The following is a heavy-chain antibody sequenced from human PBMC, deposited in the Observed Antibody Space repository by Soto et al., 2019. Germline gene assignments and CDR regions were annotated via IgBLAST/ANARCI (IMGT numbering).Heavy chain of an antibody. CDR3: ARRARPDYYYMDV. D-gene: IGHD6-6*01. CDR2: ISSNGVGT. CDR1: GFTLSGYA. J-gene: IGHJ6*03. V-gene: IGHV3-64*01. Sequence: EVQLAESGGGLAQPGGSLRLSCAASGFTLSGYAMDWVRQAPGKGLEYVSGISSNGVGTYYANSVQGRIAISRENSKNTVYLQMGSLRPEDMAVYYCARRARPDYYYMDVWGKGTTVTVSS.